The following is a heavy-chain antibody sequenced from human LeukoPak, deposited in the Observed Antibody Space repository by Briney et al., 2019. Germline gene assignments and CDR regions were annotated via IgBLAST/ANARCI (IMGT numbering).Heavy chain of an antibody. CDR1: FTXXX. CDR3: ARAGSSGDYQAGSFEY. Sequence: FTXXXISWVRQAPGQGLEWMGWISAYNGNTNYAQKLQGRVTMTTDTSTSTAYMELRSLRSDDTAVYYCARAGSSGDYQAGSFEYWGQGTLVTVSS. V-gene: IGHV1-18*01. CDR2: ISAYNGNT. D-gene: IGHD1-26*01. J-gene: IGHJ4*02.